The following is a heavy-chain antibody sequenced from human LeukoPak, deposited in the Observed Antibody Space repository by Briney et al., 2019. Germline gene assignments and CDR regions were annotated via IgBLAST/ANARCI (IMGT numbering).Heavy chain of an antibody. D-gene: IGHD3-10*01. J-gene: IGHJ4*02. V-gene: IGHV3-48*04. Sequence: PGGSLRLSCVASGIILRSYSMNWVRQAPGKGLEWVSYISSFSGTINYADSVKSRFTISRDNSKNLLYLQMNSLGAEDTAVYYCVRGGYSSFDYWGQGTLVTVSS. CDR3: VRGGYSSFDY. CDR2: ISSFSGTI. CDR1: GIILRSYS.